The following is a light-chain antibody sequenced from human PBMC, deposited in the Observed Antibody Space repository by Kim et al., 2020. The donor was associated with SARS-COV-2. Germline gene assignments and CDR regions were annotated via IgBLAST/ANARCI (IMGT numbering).Light chain of an antibody. V-gene: IGLV1-44*01. CDR1: TSNIGSKP. J-gene: IGLJ3*02. CDR2: GHN. CDR3: AAWDDAGLVPQVV. Sequence: QSVLTQPPSASGTPGQRVTISCSGSTSNIGSKPVNWYRQFPGAAPHLLIFGHNQRPSGVPDRFSGSKSGTSAYLAISGLQAEDEADYYCAAWDDAGLVPQVVFGGGTQLTVL.